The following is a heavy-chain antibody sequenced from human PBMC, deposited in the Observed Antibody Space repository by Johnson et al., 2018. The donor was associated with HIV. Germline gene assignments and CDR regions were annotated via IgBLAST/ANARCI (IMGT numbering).Heavy chain of an antibody. V-gene: IGHV3-11*04. CDR1: GFTFSAYY. CDR2: ISSSGSSV. D-gene: IGHD5-24*01. J-gene: IGHJ3*02. CDR3: AREVRRWLQFDAFDS. Sequence: QVQLVESGGGLVKPGGSLRLSCAASGFTFSAYYMSWIRQAPGKGLECLAYISSSGSSVYYTDSVKGRFTISRDTSKNTLYLQMNSLRAEATAVYYWAREVRRWLQFDAFDSWGQGTMVTVSS.